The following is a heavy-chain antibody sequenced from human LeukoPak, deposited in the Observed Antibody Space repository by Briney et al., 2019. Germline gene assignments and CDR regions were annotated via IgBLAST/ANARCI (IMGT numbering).Heavy chain of an antibody. V-gene: IGHV4-38-2*02. CDR2: IYGRGTT. D-gene: IGHD3-16*01. CDR1: GYSISSAHL. Sequence: PSETLSLSCTDSGYSISSAHLWGWFRHPPGKGLEGIGSIYGRGTTYYDPPLRSRVSISADTSKNHFSLELSSVTAADTAVYYCASVGGGSLYWGQGTLVAVSS. CDR3: ASVGGGSLY. J-gene: IGHJ4*02.